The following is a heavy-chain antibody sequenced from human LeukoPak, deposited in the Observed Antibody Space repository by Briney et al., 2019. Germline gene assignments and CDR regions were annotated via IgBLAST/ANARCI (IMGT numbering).Heavy chain of an antibody. CDR2: IYHSGST. CDR1: GGSISSGGYY. J-gene: IGHJ4*02. CDR3: ARGELFDY. V-gene: IGHV4-30-2*01. D-gene: IGHD3-10*01. Sequence: PSETLSLTCTVSGGSISSGGYYWSWIRQPPGKGLEWIGYIYHSGSTYYNPSLKSRVTISVDRSKNQFSLKLSSVTAADTAVYYCARGELFDYWGQGTLVTVSS.